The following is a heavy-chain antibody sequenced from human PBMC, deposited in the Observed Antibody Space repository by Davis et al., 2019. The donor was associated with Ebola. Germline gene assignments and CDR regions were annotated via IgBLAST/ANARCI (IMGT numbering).Heavy chain of an antibody. D-gene: IGHD3-10*01. Sequence: HTGGSLRLSCAASGFTFSSYWMHWVRQAPGKGLVWVSRINSDGSSTSYADAVKGRFTTSRDNAKSTLFLQMNSLRVEDTAVYYCARDGENYSDLDHWGQGTLVTVSS. V-gene: IGHV3-74*01. CDR1: GFTFSSYW. CDR2: INSDGSST. J-gene: IGHJ4*02. CDR3: ARDGENYSDLDH.